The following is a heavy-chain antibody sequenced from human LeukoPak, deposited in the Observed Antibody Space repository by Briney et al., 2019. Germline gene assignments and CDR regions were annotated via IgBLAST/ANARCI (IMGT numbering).Heavy chain of an antibody. D-gene: IGHD3-22*01. Sequence: GESLKISCKGSGYSFTSYWIGWVRQMPGKGLEWMGITYPGDSDTRYSPSFQGQVTISADKSISTAYLQWSSLKASDTAMYYCARLGYYYDSSGYYSDYFDYWGQGTLVTVSS. CDR2: TYPGDSDT. V-gene: IGHV5-51*01. J-gene: IGHJ4*02. CDR3: ARLGYYYDSSGYYSDYFDY. CDR1: GYSFTSYW.